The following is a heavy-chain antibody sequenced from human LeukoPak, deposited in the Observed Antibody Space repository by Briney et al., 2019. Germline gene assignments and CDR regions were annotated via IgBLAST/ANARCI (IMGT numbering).Heavy chain of an antibody. CDR3: TRGRAAGD. J-gene: IGHJ4*02. CDR2: VSPDSGDT. Sequence: ASVKVSCKASGYTSTNNDINWVRQATGQGLEWMGWVSPDSGDTGYAPNFRGRVTMTTDTSINTAYMELTSLTSEDTAIYYCTRGRAAGDWGQGTLVTVSS. D-gene: IGHD6-19*01. V-gene: IGHV1-8*01. CDR1: GYTSTNND.